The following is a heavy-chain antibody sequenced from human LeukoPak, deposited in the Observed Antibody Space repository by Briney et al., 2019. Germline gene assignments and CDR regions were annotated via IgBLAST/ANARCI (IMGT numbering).Heavy chain of an antibody. V-gene: IGHV1-24*01. J-gene: IGHJ6*03. D-gene: IGHD2-15*01. Sequence: ASVKVSCKVSGYRLTELYIYWVRQAPGEGPEWMGGFDPEDDRGIYAQKFQGRVTMTEDTSTNTAYMELSSLRSEDSAMYYCARVGPLGGSYHYYYYMDVWGKGTTVTVSS. CDR1: GYRLTELY. CDR2: FDPEDDRG. CDR3: ARVGPLGGSYHYYYYMDV.